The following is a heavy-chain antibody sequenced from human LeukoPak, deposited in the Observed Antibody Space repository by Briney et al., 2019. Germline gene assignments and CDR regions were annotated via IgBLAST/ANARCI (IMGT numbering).Heavy chain of an antibody. CDR1: GGSNSSYY. CDR3: ARGSPASLYYYDSSGPLFDY. CDR2: IYYSGST. V-gene: IGHV4-59*01. Sequence: KASETLSLXCTLSGGSNSSYYWSWLRQPLGKAQESLRYIYYSGSTSYNPSLKSRVTISVDTSKNQFSLRLSSVTAADTAVYYCARGSPASLYYYDSSGPLFDYWGQGTLVTVSS. D-gene: IGHD3-22*01. J-gene: IGHJ4*02.